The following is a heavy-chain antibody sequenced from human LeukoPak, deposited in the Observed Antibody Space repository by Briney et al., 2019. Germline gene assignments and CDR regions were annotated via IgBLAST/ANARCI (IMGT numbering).Heavy chain of an antibody. D-gene: IGHD2/OR15-2a*01. V-gene: IGHV4-34*01. Sequence: PSETLSLTCAVYDGSFSDYYWTWIRQPPGKGLEWIGEINHGGGTNYNPSLKSRVTMSVDTSRYHFFLKLTSVTAADTAIYYCASLQNPRSWFDPWGQGTLVTVSS. CDR1: DGSFSDYY. CDR3: ASLQNPRSWFDP. CDR2: INHGGGT. J-gene: IGHJ5*02.